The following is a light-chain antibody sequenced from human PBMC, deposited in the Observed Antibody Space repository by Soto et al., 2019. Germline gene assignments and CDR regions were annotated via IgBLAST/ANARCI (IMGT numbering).Light chain of an antibody. Sequence: QSVRTQPASVSGSPGQSITISCTGTSSDVGSYNLVSWYQQHPGKAPKLMIYEGSKRPSGVSNRFSGSKSGNTASLTISGLQAEDEADYYCCSYAGSSTFLYVFGTGTKVTV. V-gene: IGLV2-23*03. CDR2: EGS. CDR3: CSYAGSSTFLYV. CDR1: SSDVGSYNL. J-gene: IGLJ1*01.